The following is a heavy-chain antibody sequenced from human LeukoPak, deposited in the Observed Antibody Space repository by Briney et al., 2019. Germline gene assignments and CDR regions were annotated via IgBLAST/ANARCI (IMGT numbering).Heavy chain of an antibody. CDR3: ANRMTF. D-gene: IGHD1-14*01. Sequence: GSLRLSCAASGVTVSRDYMSWVRQAPGKGLEWVSVIYSDGKTYYADSVKGRFTISRHNSKNTLFLQMDSLRTEDTAVYYCANRMTFGGQGTLVTVSS. CDR1: GVTVSRDY. J-gene: IGHJ4*02. V-gene: IGHV3-53*04. CDR2: IYSDGKT.